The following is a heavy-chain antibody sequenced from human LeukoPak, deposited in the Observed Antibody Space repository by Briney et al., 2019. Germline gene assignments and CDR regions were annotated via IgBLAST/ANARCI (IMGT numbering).Heavy chain of an antibody. CDR2: INPNSGGT. J-gene: IGHJ2*01. V-gene: IGHV1-2*02. D-gene: IGHD4-23*01. Sequence: ASVKVSCKASGYTFTGYYMHWVRQAPGQGLEWMGWINPNSGGTNYAEKFQGRVTMTRDTSISTAYMELSRLRSNDTAVYYCARYSGGNSPRYFDVWGRGTPVTVSS. CDR1: GYTFTGYY. CDR3: ARYSGGNSPRYFDV.